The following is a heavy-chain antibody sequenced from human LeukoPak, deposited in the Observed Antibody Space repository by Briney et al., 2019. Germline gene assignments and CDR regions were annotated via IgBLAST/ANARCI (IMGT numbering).Heavy chain of an antibody. CDR2: ISSSGGII. Sequence: GGSLRLSCAASGFTFVTYTMNWVGQAPGKGLEWVSSISSSGGIIYYADSVTGRFTISRDNAKNSLYLQMNSLRAEDTAVYYCSRGGIRESGGWSGYWGQGTLVTVSS. V-gene: IGHV3-21*01. D-gene: IGHD6-19*01. CDR1: GFTFVTYT. CDR3: SRGGIRESGGWSGY. J-gene: IGHJ4*02.